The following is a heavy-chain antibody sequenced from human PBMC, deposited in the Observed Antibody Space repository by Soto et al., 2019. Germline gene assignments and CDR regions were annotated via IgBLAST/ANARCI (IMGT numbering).Heavy chain of an antibody. CDR1: GFSLSTSGVG. J-gene: IGHJ4*02. CDR2: IYWDDDR. CDR3: AHSPWTGTQAYFDY. D-gene: IGHD1-1*01. V-gene: IGHV2-5*02. Sequence: QITLKESTPTLVKPTQTLTLTCTFSGFSLSTSGVGVGWIRQPPGKALEWLALIYWDDDRRYSPSLKSRLTLTKDTSKNQVGLTMTNIDPVDTATYYCAHSPWTGTQAYFDYWGQGTLVTVSS.